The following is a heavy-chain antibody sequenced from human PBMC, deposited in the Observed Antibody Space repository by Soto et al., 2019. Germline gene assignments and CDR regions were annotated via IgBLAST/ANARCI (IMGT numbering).Heavy chain of an antibody. CDR3: ARHGRRGTGWLLLYYFDY. J-gene: IGHJ4*02. CDR2: IYYSGST. Sequence: PSETLSLTCTVSGGSISSYYWSWVRQPPGKGLEWIGYIYYSGSTNYNPSLKSRVTISVDTSKNQFSLKLSSVTAADTAVYYCARHGRRGTGWLLLYYFDYWGQGTLVTVSP. D-gene: IGHD2-21*01. V-gene: IGHV4-59*08. CDR1: GGSISSYY.